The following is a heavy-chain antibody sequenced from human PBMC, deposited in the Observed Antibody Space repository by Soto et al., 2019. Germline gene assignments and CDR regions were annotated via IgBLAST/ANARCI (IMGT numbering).Heavy chain of an antibody. V-gene: IGHV3-21*01. CDR1: GFTFSSHS. CDR2: ISSSSTYI. CDR3: ASHPRDSSGYWYYFDY. J-gene: IGHJ4*02. Sequence: EVQLVESGGGLDKPGGSLRLSCAASGFTFSSHSMNWVRQAPGKGLEWVSSISSSSTYIYYADSVKGRFTISRDNAKNSLYLQMNSLRAEDTAVYYCASHPRDSSGYWYYFDYWGQGTLVTVSS. D-gene: IGHD3-22*01.